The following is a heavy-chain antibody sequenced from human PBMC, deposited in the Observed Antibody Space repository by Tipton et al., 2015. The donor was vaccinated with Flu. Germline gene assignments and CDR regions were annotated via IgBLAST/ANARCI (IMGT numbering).Heavy chain of an antibody. CDR1: GGSFSGYY. V-gene: IGHV4-34*01. Sequence: TLSLTCAVYGGSFSGYYWSWIRQPPGKGLEWIGEINHSGSTNYNPSLKSRVTISVDTSKNQFSLKLSSVTAADTAVYYCARGRGAARLMTLIAVAGSFDYWVQGTLVTVSS. D-gene: IGHD6-19*01. CDR3: ARGRGAARLMTLIAVAGSFDY. CDR2: INHSGST. J-gene: IGHJ4*02.